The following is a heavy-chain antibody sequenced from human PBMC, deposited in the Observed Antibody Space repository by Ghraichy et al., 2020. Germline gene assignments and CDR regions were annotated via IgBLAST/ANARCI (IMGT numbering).Heavy chain of an antibody. CDR1: GGSISTYY. J-gene: IGHJ1*01. Sequence: SETLSLTCTVYGGSISTYYWSWTRQLPGKGLEWIGFVYNNGNTDYNPSLESRVTISMDTSKNQYSLKMRSVTAADTAVYYCVRDASLPHDIWGQGTLVTVAS. CDR2: VYNNGNT. D-gene: IGHD3-9*01. V-gene: IGHV4-59*01. CDR3: VRDASLPHDI.